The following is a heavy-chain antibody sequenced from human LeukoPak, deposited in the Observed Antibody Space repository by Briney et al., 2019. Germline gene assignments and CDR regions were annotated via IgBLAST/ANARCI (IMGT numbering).Heavy chain of an antibody. CDR3: ARDLTN. Sequence: ASVKVSCRASGYTFTSYYMHWVRQAPGQGLEWMGIINPSGGSTSYAQKFQGKVTMTRDTSTNTSYMEVSSLRSEDTAMYYCARDLTNWGQGTLVTVSS. J-gene: IGHJ4*02. CDR2: INPSGGST. D-gene: IGHD1-1*01. CDR1: GYTFTSYY. V-gene: IGHV1-46*03.